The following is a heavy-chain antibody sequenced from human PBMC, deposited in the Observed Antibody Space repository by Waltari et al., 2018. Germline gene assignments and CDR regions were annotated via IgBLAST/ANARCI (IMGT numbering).Heavy chain of an antibody. J-gene: IGHJ6*02. CDR2: IYSGGST. Sequence: EVQLVESGGGLIQPGGSLRLSCAASGFTVSSNYMSWVRQGPGKGLEWVSVIYSGGSTYYADSVKGRFTISRDNSKNTLYLQMNSLRAEDTAVYYCARASYGDPSGMDVWGQGTTVTVSS. CDR3: ARASYGDPSGMDV. CDR1: GFTVSSNY. V-gene: IGHV3-53*01. D-gene: IGHD4-17*01.